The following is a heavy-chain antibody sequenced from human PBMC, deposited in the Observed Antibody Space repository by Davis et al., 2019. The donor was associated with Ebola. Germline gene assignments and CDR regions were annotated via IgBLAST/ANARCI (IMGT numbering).Heavy chain of an antibody. Sequence: MPSETLSLTCTVSGGSISRSSYYWGWTRQPPGKGLEWIGSIYYGGSTYYNPSLKSRVTISVDTSKNQLSLKLSSVTAADTAVYFCARSISAAGPLDYWGQGTLVTVSS. CDR3: ARSISAAGPLDY. V-gene: IGHV4-39*01. CDR1: GGSISRSSYY. CDR2: IYYGGST. J-gene: IGHJ4*02. D-gene: IGHD6-13*01.